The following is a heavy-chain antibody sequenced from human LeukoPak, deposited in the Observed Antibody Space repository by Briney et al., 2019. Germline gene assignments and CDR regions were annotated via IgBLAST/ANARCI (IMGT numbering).Heavy chain of an antibody. CDR1: GLTFSSYW. J-gene: IGHJ4*02. V-gene: IGHV3-74*01. CDR2: INGDGSTK. Sequence: GGSLRLSCVAYGLTFSSYWMHWVRQAPGKGLEWVSCINGDGSTKSYADSVKGRFTVSRDNAKNTLYLQMNSLRAADTAVYFCVKEVFNWGQGTLVTVSS. CDR3: VKEVFN.